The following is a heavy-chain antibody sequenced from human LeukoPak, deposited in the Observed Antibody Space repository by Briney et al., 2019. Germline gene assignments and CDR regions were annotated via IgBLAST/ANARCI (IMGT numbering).Heavy chain of an antibody. CDR3: AREYSSTWYVRGYFDY. CDR2: ISSSSSHI. D-gene: IGHD6-13*01. CDR1: GFTFSSYA. Sequence: GGSLRLSCAASGFTFSSYAMNWVRQAPGKGLEWVSSISSSSSHIYYADSVKGRSTISRDNAKNSLYLQMSSLRAEDTAVYYCAREYSSTWYVRGYFDYWGQGTLVTVSS. V-gene: IGHV3-21*01. J-gene: IGHJ4*02.